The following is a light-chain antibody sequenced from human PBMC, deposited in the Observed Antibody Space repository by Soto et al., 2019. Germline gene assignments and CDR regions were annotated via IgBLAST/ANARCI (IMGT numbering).Light chain of an antibody. CDR3: SSYASSGAVV. CDR1: SSDVGAYNY. CDR2: EVN. J-gene: IGLJ3*02. Sequence: QSALTQPASVSGSPGQPITISCTGTSSDVGAYNYVSWYQLHPGKAPTLMIYEVNNRPSGVSHRFSGSKSGNTASLTFSGLQPEDEADYYCSSYASSGAVVFGGGTQLTVL. V-gene: IGLV2-14*01.